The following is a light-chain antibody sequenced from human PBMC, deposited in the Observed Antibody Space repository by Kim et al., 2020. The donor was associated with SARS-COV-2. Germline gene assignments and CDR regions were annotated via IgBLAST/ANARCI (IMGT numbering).Light chain of an antibody. Sequence: SVFPGERVTLSCRTSQTISRDLAWYQQKPGQAPRLLIYGVSTRATGIPATFTGSGSGTEFTLTISSLQSEDFALYYCQQYNDWPLTFGGGTKLEIK. CDR1: QTISRD. J-gene: IGKJ4*01. CDR3: QQYNDWPLT. CDR2: GVS. V-gene: IGKV3-15*01.